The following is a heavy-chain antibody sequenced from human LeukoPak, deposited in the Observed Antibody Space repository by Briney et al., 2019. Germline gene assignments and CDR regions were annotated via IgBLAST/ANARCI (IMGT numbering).Heavy chain of an antibody. CDR3: ARVNYGSGSPFFDY. D-gene: IGHD3-10*01. V-gene: IGHV3-23*01. CDR2: ISGSGGST. CDR1: GFTFSSYA. J-gene: IGHJ4*02. Sequence: PGGSLRLSCAASGFTFSSYAMSWVRQAPGKGLEWVSAISGSGGSTYYADSVKGRFTISRDNVKNSVYLQMNSLRAEDTAVYYCARVNYGSGSPFFDYWGQGTLVTVSS.